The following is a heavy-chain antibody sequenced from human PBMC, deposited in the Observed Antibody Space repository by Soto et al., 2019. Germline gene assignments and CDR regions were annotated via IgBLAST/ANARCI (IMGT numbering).Heavy chain of an antibody. CDR3: AKERSVVATTPDFDY. V-gene: IGHV3-30*18. J-gene: IGHJ4*02. D-gene: IGHD5-12*01. CDR2: ASYDGSYK. Sequence: QVQLVESRGGVVQPGRSLRLSCAASGFTFSSLGMHWVRQAPGKGLEWVAVASYDGSYKYYADSVKGRFTISRDNSKNTLYLQMNSLRAEDTAVYYCAKERSVVATTPDFDYWGQGTLVTVSS. CDR1: GFTFSSLG.